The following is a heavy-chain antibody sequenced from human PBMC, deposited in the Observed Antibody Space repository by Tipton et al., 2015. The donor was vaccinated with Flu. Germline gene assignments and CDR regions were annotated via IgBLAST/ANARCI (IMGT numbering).Heavy chain of an antibody. CDR3: ALEGDILTGYYSGWFGP. CDR2: IYYSGST. D-gene: IGHD3-9*01. Sequence: TLSLTCTVSGGSVSSRSHYWGWIRQPPGKGLEWIGSIYYSGSTYYNPSLKSRVTISVDTSKNQFSLKLSSVTAADTAVYYCALEGDILTGYYSGWFGPWGQGTLVTVSS. CDR1: GGSVSSRSHY. J-gene: IGHJ5*01. V-gene: IGHV4-39*07.